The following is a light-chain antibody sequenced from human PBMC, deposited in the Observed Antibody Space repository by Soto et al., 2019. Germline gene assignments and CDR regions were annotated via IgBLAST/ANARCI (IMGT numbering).Light chain of an antibody. J-gene: IGKJ1*01. V-gene: IGKV3D-15*01. CDR2: GAS. CDR3: QQYNKWPRT. CDR1: QSVSSN. Sequence: SAPTISLCPGEGSTLSYTASQSVSSNLAWYQQKPGQAPRLLIYGASTRATGIPARFSGSGSGTEFTLTISSLQSEDFAVYYCQQYNKWPRTFGQGTKVDI.